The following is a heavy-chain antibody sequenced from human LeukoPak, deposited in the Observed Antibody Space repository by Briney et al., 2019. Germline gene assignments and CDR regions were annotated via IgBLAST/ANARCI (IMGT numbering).Heavy chain of an antibody. V-gene: IGHV4-34*01. CDR2: INDSGST. CDR1: GGSFSGYY. Sequence: PETPCLTCAVYGGSFSGYYWSWIRQPPGKGLEWIGEINDSGSTNYNPSLKSRVTISVDTSKNQFSLKLSSVTAADTAVYYCARLSPELPLRYFDWSPRVDYWGQLVLVTVSS. CDR3: ARLSPELPLRYFDWSPRVDY. D-gene: IGHD3-9*01. J-gene: IGHJ4*02.